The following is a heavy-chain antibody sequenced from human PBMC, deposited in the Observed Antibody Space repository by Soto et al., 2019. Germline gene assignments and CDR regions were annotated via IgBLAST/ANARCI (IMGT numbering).Heavy chain of an antibody. CDR3: AKDYDILTGYYFGTDY. CDR1: GFTFSSYA. CDR2: ISGSGGST. V-gene: IGHV3-23*01. D-gene: IGHD3-9*01. J-gene: IGHJ4*02. Sequence: EVQLLESGGGLVQPGGSLRLSCAASGFTFSSYAMSWVRQAPGKGLEWVSAISGSGGSTYYADSVKGRFTISRDNSKNTLYLQMNSLRAEDTAVYYCAKDYDILTGYYFGTDYWGQGTLVTVSS.